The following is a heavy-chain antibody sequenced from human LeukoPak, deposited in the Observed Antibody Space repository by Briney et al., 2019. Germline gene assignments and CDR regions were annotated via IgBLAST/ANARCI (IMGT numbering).Heavy chain of an antibody. CDR1: GFTFSSYS. V-gene: IGHV3-23*01. CDR3: AKSFGVRGVIITFDY. CDR2: ISGSGGST. D-gene: IGHD3-10*01. Sequence: GGSLRLSCAASGFTFSSYSMNWVRQAPGKGLEWVSAISGSGGSTYYADSVKGRFTISRDNSKNTLYLQMNSLRAEDTAVYYCAKSFGVRGVIITFDYWGQGTLVTVSS. J-gene: IGHJ4*02.